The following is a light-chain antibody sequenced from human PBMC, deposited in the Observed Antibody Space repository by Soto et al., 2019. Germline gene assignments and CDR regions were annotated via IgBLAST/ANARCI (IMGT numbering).Light chain of an antibody. V-gene: IGLV2-14*03. CDR1: SSDIGAYNL. CDR2: NVN. J-gene: IGLJ2*01. CDR3: SSCTINSVI. Sequence: QSALTQPASVSGSPGQSITFSCTGTSSDIGAYNLVSWYQHHPGKAPKLIISNVNNRPSGVSIRFSGSKSGNTASLTISGLQTEDEAEYYCSSCTINSVIFGGGTKVTVL.